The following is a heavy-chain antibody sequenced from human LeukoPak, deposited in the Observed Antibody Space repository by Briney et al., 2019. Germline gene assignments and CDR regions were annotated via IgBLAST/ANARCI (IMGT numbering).Heavy chain of an antibody. J-gene: IGHJ6*03. V-gene: IGHV1-18*01. CDR2: ISAYIGNT. D-gene: IGHD3-16*01. Sequence: ASVKVSCKASGYTFTSYCMNWVRQAPGQGLEWMGGISAYIGNTNYAQKLQGRVTMTTDTSTSTAYMALSSLRSEDTAVYYCAWGALGNYYCYYMDVWGKGTTVTISS. CDR1: GYTFTSYC. CDR3: AWGALGNYYCYYMDV.